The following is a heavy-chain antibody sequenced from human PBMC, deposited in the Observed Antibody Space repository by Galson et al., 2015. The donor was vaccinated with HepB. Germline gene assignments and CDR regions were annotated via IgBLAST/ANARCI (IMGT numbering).Heavy chain of an antibody. Sequence: SLRLSCAASGFTFSSYGMHWVRQAPGKGLEWVAFIRYDGSNKYYADSVKGRFTISRDDSKNTLYLQMNSLRAEDTAVYYCAKGSGYSSSWYVYWGQGTLVTVSS. J-gene: IGHJ4*02. CDR1: GFTFSSYG. D-gene: IGHD6-13*01. CDR3: AKGSGYSSSWYVY. V-gene: IGHV3-30*02. CDR2: IRYDGSNK.